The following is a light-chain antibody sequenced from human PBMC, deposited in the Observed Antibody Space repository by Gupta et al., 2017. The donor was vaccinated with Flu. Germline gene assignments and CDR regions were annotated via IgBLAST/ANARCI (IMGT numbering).Light chain of an antibody. CDR2: GNN. CDR1: SSNIGSKI. J-gene: IGLJ1*01. Sequence: QSVLAQPPSASGTPGQRVTISCSGSSSNIGSKIVNWYQQVPGTAPKLPIYGNNQRPSGVPDRFSGSKSGTSASLAISGLQSEDEADYYCAAWDDSLNGHHVFGTGTKVTVL. CDR3: AAWDDSLNGHHV. V-gene: IGLV1-44*01.